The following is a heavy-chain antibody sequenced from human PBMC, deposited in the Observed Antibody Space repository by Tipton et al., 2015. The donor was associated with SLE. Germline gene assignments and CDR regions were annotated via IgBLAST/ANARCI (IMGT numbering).Heavy chain of an antibody. Sequence: TLSLTCSVTGDSISGSYWNWIRQSPGKGLEWIGYVYDTERPIYNPSLQSRVTISSDMSKSQLSLRLTSVTVADTGVYFCARVVAERLGLDFWGQGILVSVSS. CDR3: ARVVAERLGLDF. CDR1: GDSISGSY. J-gene: IGHJ4*02. CDR2: VYDTERP. D-gene: IGHD3-16*01. V-gene: IGHV4-59*01.